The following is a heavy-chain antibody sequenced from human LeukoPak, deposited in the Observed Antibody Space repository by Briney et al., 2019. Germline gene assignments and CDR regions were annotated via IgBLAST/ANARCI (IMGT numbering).Heavy chain of an antibody. D-gene: IGHD3-10*01. Sequence: PSETLSLTCAVYGGSFSGYYWGWIRQPPGKGLEWIGEINHSGSTNYNPSLKSRVTISVDTSKNQFSLKLSSVTAADTAVYYCASSGQLWFGELLYHYWGQGTLVTVSS. CDR1: GGSFSGYY. CDR2: INHSGST. CDR3: ASSGQLWFGELLYHY. V-gene: IGHV4-34*01. J-gene: IGHJ4*02.